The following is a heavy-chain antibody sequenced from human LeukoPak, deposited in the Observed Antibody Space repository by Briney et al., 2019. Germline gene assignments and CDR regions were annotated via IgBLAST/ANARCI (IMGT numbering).Heavy chain of an antibody. J-gene: IGHJ4*02. Sequence: PGGSLRLSCAASGFTFTSYSMNWVRQAPGKGLEWVSYISSSSSTRFYADSVKGRFTISRDNAKNSLYLQMNSLRAEDTAVYYCARDRQWLPEDYFDYWGQGTLVTVSS. CDR1: GFTFTSYS. V-gene: IGHV3-48*01. CDR3: ARDRQWLPEDYFDY. CDR2: ISSSSSTR. D-gene: IGHD6-19*01.